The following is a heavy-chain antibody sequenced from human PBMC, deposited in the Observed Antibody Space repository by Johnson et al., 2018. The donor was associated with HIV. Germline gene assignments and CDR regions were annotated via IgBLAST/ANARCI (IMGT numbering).Heavy chain of an antibody. Sequence: HVQLVESGGTLAKPAWSPRLSCAASGFTFSSYAMHWVRQAPGKGLEWVAFISYDRSNKYYADSVKGRFTISRDNSKNTLYLQMNSLRAEDTAVYYCARESSPWGGYYAGYGLDIWGQGTRVAVSS. D-gene: IGHD3-10*01. CDR3: ARESSPWGGYYAGYGLDI. J-gene: IGHJ3*02. CDR2: ISYDRSNK. V-gene: IGHV3-30-3*01. CDR1: GFTFSSYA.